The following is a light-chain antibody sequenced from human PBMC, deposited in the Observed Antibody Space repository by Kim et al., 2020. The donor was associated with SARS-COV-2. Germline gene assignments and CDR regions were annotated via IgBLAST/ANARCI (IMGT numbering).Light chain of an antibody. J-gene: IGKJ2*01. V-gene: IGKV3-15*01. CDR3: QQYDNCPPYT. CDR2: GVP. CDR1: QSLSRK. Sequence: PGESPPLHCRAGQSLSRKIAWYQLNPAQAPRPLLYGVPTSATGIPARFSGSGSDTDFSLNHSSLPSGDCAVFYCQQYDNCPPYTFGQETKLE.